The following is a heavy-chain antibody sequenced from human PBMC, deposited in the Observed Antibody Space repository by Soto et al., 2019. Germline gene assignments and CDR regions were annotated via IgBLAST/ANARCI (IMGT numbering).Heavy chain of an antibody. CDR2: IYSSGST. D-gene: IGHD5-18*01. CDR1: GPSISTDY. Sequence: SETLSLTCTVSGPSISTDYWSWIRQPPGKGLEWIGYIYSSGSTNYSPSLKSRVTISVDTSKNQFSLKVSSVTAADTAVYYCAREARSSYGIDYWGQGTLVSVSS. V-gene: IGHV4-59*01. CDR3: AREARSSYGIDY. J-gene: IGHJ4*02.